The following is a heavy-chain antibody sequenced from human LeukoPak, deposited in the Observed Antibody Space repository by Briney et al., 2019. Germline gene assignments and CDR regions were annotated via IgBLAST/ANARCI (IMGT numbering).Heavy chain of an antibody. J-gene: IGHJ4*02. V-gene: IGHV4-59*08. CDR2: IYYSGST. CDR1: GGSISSYY. Sequence: PSDTLSLTCTVSGGSISSYYWSWIRQPPGKGLEWMGYIYYSGSTNYNPSLRSRVTISVDTSKNQFSLKLSSVTAADTAVYYCARGGNYGDYDGYFDYWGQGTLVTVSS. D-gene: IGHD4-17*01. CDR3: ARGGNYGDYDGYFDY.